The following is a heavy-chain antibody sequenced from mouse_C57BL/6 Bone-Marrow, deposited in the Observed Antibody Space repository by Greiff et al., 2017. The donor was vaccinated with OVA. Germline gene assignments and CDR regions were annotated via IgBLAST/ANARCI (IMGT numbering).Heavy chain of an antibody. CDR1: GYTFTDYE. Sequence: QVQLQQSGAELVRPGASVTLSCKASGYTFTDYEMHWVKQTPVHGLEWIGAIDPETGGTAYNQKFKGKAILTADNSSSTAYMELRSLTSEDSAVYYCTFPDYFDYWGQGTTLTVSS. CDR2: IDPETGGT. V-gene: IGHV1-15*01. CDR3: TFPDYFDY. J-gene: IGHJ2*01.